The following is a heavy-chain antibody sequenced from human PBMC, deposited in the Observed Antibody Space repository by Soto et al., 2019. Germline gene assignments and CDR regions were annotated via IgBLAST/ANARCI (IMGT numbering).Heavy chain of an antibody. D-gene: IGHD3-10*01. J-gene: IGHJ6*02. CDR3: ATDGDYYGMDV. Sequence: ASVKVSCKASGGTFSSYAISWVRQAPGQGLEWMGGIIPIFGTANYAQKFQGRVTITADKSTSTACMELSSLRSEDTAVYYCATDGDYYGMDVWGQGTTVTVSS. V-gene: IGHV1-69*06. CDR2: IIPIFGTA. CDR1: GGTFSSYA.